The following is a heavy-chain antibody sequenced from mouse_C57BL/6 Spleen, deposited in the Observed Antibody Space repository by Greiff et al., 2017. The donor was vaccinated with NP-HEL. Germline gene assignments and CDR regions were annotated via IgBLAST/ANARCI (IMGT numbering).Heavy chain of an antibody. CDR2: ISYSGST. CDR1: GYSITSGYD. CDR3: ASGDYGYFDY. D-gene: IGHD2-4*01. Sequence: EVKLQESGPGMVKPSQSLSLTCTVTGYSITSGYDWHWIRHFPGNKLEWMGYISYSGSTNYNPSLKSRISITHDTSKNHFFLKLNSVTTEDTATYYCASGDYGYFDYWGQGTTLTVSS. V-gene: IGHV3-1*01. J-gene: IGHJ2*01.